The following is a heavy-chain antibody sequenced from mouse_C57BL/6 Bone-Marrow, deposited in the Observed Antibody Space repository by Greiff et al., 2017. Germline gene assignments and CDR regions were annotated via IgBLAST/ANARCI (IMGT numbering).Heavy chain of an antibody. CDR1: GFTFSSYA. CDR2: ISDGGSYT. CDR3: ARFDGYSYYAMDY. Sequence: EVKLVESGGGLVKPGGSLKLSCAASGFTFSSYAMSWVRQTPEKRLEWVATISDGGSYTYYPDNVKGRFTISRDNAKNNLYLQMSHLKSEDTAMYYCARFDGYSYYAMDYWGQGTSVTVSS. J-gene: IGHJ4*01. V-gene: IGHV5-4*03. D-gene: IGHD2-3*01.